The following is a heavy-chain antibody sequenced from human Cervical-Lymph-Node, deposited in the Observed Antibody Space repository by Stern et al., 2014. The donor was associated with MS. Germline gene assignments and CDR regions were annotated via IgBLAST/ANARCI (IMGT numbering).Heavy chain of an antibody. CDR1: GDSISGDNW. Sequence: QVQLQESGPGLVKPSGTLSLTCAVSGDSISGDNWWSWVRQPPGKGLEWIGEIYHTGSTNYNPSLKNRVTISVNKSENQFSLKLSSGTAADTAVYYCARGGLYDFWGQGALVTVSS. CDR2: IYHTGST. CDR3: ARGGLYDF. V-gene: IGHV4-4*02. J-gene: IGHJ4*02. D-gene: IGHD2/OR15-2a*01.